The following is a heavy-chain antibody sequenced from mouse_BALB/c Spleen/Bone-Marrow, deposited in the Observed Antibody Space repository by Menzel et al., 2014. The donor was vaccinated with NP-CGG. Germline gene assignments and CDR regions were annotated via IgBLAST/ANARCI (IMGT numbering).Heavy chain of an antibody. J-gene: IGHJ2*01. D-gene: IGHD2-2*01. CDR1: VFTFTDYY. CDR3: ARDGYDEY. CDR2: IRNKANGYTT. V-gene: IGHV7-3*02. Sequence: EGMLVESGGGLVQPGGSLRLSCATSVFTFTDYYMSWVRQPPGKALEWLGFIRNKANGYTTEYSASVKGRFTISRDNSQSILYPQMNTLRAEDSATYYCARDGYDEYWGQGTTLTVSS.